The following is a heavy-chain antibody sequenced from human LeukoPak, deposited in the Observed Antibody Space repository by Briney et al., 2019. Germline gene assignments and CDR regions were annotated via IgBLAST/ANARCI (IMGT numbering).Heavy chain of an antibody. Sequence: SQTLSLTCTVSGGSISSGDYYWSWIRQPPEKGLEWIGYIYYSGSTYYNPSLKSRVTISVDTSKNQFSLKLSSVTAADTAVYYCARGTVPYGDYSDWGQGTLVTVSS. CDR1: GGSISSGDYY. D-gene: IGHD4-17*01. J-gene: IGHJ4*02. CDR3: ARGTVPYGDYSD. CDR2: IYYSGST. V-gene: IGHV4-30-4*01.